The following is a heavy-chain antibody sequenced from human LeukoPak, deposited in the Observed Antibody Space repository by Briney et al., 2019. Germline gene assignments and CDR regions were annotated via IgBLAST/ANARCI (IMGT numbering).Heavy chain of an antibody. Sequence: SLRLSCAASGFTFDDYAMHWVRQAPGKGLKWVSGISWNSGSIGYADSVKGRLTISRDNAKNSLYLQMNSLRVEDTAVYYCAKDGDWAFDHWAQGTLVTVSS. CDR3: AKDGDWAFDH. J-gene: IGHJ4*02. V-gene: IGHV3-9*01. CDR1: GFTFDDYA. D-gene: IGHD2-21*02. CDR2: ISWNSGSI.